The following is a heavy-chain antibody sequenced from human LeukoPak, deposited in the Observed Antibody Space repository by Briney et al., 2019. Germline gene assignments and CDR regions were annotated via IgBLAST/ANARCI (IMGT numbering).Heavy chain of an antibody. J-gene: IGHJ4*02. D-gene: IGHD3-22*01. CDR1: GGSMNSTSYY. Sequence: SETLSLTCTVSGGSMNSTSYYWGWIRQPPGKGLEWIGEINHSGSTNYNPSLKSRVTISVDTSKNQFSLKLSSVTAADTAVYYCARSCGYYDSSGYYRGPYFDYWGQGTLVTVSS. V-gene: IGHV4-39*07. CDR2: INHSGST. CDR3: ARSCGYYDSSGYYRGPYFDY.